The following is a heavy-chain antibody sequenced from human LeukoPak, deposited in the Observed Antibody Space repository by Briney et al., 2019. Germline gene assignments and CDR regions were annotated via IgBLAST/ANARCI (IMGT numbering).Heavy chain of an antibody. CDR1: GFTFSSYG. D-gene: IGHD1-26*01. Sequence: GGSLRLSCAASGFTFSSYGMHWVRQAPGKGLEWVAVISYDGSNKYYADSVKGRFTVSRDNSKNTLYLQMNSLRAEDTAVYYCAKDVVGATSHWGQGTLVTVSS. J-gene: IGHJ4*02. CDR3: AKDVVGATSH. V-gene: IGHV3-30*18. CDR2: ISYDGSNK.